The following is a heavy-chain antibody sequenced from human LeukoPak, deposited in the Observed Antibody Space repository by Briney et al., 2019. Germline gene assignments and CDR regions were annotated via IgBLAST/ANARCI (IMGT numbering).Heavy chain of an antibody. J-gene: IGHJ4*02. V-gene: IGHV3-21*01. CDR2: ISSSSSYI. CDR3: ARGVKYYDILTGIDY. CDR1: GFTFSSYS. D-gene: IGHD3-9*01. Sequence: GGSLRLSCAASGFTFSSYSMNWVRQAPGKGLEWVSSISSSSSYIYYADSVKGRFTISRDNAKNSLYLQMNSLRAEDTAVYYCARGVKYYDILTGIDYWGQGTLVTVSS.